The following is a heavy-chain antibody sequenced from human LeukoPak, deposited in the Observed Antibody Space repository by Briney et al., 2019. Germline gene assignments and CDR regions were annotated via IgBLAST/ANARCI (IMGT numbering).Heavy chain of an antibody. CDR3: AKGLNMITFGGAKTPHAYYFDY. J-gene: IGHJ4*02. Sequence: PGGSLRLSCAASGFTFSSYTMNWVRQPPGKGLEWVSNIGTSSTTIYYADSVKGRFTISRDNAKNTLYLQMNSLRAEDTAVYYCAKGLNMITFGGAKTPHAYYFDYWGQGTLVTVSS. CDR1: GFTFSSYT. D-gene: IGHD3-16*01. CDR2: IGTSSTTI. V-gene: IGHV3-48*01.